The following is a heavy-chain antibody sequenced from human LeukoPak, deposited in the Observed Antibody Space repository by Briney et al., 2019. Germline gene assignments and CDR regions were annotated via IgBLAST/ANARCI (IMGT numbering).Heavy chain of an antibody. CDR3: ARNGDCSSTSCPDYYYYYYMDV. D-gene: IGHD2-2*03. CDR1: GFTFSSYG. V-gene: IGHV3-21*01. J-gene: IGHJ6*03. CDR2: ISSSSSYI. Sequence: GGSLRLSCAASGFTFSSYGMNWVRQAPGKGLEWVSSISSSSSYIYYADSVKGRFTISRDNAKNSLYLQMNSLRAEDTAVYYCARNGDCSSTSCPDYYYYYYMDVWGKGTTVTVSS.